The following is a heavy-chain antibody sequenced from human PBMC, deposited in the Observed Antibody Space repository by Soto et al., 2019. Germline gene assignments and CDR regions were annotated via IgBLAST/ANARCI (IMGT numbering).Heavy chain of an antibody. V-gene: IGHV1-18*01. CDR1: GYNYTSYG. CDR2: ISAYNVNT. D-gene: IGHD2-15*01. J-gene: IGHJ3*02. Sequence: GASVKVSCKASGYNYTSYGISWVRQAPGQGLEWMGWISAYNVNTNYAQKLEDRVTMTTDTSTSTAYMELRSLRSVDTAVYYCATRSQWSGAFDIWGQGTMVTVSS. CDR3: ATRSQWSGAFDI.